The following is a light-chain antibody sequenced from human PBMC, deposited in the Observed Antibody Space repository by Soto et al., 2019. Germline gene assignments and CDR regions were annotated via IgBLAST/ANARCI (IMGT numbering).Light chain of an antibody. J-gene: IGKJ1*01. CDR2: AAS. CDR1: QSIAYW. CDR3: QQYNSFSKT. V-gene: IGKV1-5*01. Sequence: DIQMTQSPSRLSASVGDRVTITCRASQSIAYWLAWYQQKPGKAPNLLIYAASTLETGVPSRFSGSGYGTEFTLTIASLQPDDSATYYCQQYNSFSKTFGRATKVDIK.